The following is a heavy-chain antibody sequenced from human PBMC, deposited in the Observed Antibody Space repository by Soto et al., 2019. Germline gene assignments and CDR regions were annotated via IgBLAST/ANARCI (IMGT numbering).Heavy chain of an antibody. D-gene: IGHD6-25*01. Sequence: GGSPRLSCAASGFTFSSYSMNWVRQDPWKGLEWVSYISSSSSTIYYADSVKGRFTISRDNAKNSLYLQMNSLRAEDTAVYYSASQRLWSDFNCFHPWGKGTLVTVSS. CDR1: GFTFSSYS. V-gene: IGHV3-48*01. J-gene: IGHJ5*02. CDR3: ASQRLWSDFNCFHP. CDR2: ISSSSSTI.